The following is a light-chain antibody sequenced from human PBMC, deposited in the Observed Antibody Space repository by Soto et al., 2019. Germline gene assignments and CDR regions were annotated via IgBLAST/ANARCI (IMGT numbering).Light chain of an antibody. V-gene: IGLV3-21*02. J-gene: IGLJ1*01. Sequence: SYELAQLPSVSVAPGQTARMTCGGNNIGSKRVQWYQHKAGQAPVMVVYEDSDRPSGVPERFSGSNSGNTATLTISRVEAGDEADYYCQVWDSTSDLAVFGTGTKVTVL. CDR3: QVWDSTSDLAV. CDR2: EDS. CDR1: NIGSKR.